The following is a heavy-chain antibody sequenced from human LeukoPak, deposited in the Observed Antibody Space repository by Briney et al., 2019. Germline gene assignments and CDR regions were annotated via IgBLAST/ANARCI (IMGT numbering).Heavy chain of an antibody. D-gene: IGHD3-3*01. CDR1: GGSISSYY. V-gene: IGHV4-59*01. Sequence: SETLSLTCTVSGGSISSYYWSWIRQPPGKGLEWIGYIYYSGGTNYNPSLKSRVIISVDTSKNQFSLKLSSVTAADTAVYYCARSGSIFGVVHAFDIWGQGTMVTVSS. J-gene: IGHJ3*02. CDR2: IYYSGGT. CDR3: ARSGSIFGVVHAFDI.